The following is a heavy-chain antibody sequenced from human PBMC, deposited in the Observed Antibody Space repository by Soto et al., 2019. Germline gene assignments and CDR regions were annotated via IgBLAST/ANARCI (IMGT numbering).Heavy chain of an antibody. V-gene: IGHV3-21*01. CDR2: ISSSSSYI. J-gene: IGHJ6*02. D-gene: IGHD2-2*01. Sequence: EVQLVESGGGLVKPGGSLRLSCAASGFTFSSYSMNWVRQAPGKGLEWVSSISSSSSYIYYADSVKGRFTISRDNAKNSLYLQMNSLRAEDTAVYYCARDYEDIVVVPAAMGYYGMDVWGQGTTVTVSS. CDR3: ARDYEDIVVVPAAMGYYGMDV. CDR1: GFTFSSYS.